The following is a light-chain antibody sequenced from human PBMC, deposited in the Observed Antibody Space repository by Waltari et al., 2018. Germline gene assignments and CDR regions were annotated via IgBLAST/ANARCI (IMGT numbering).Light chain of an antibody. J-gene: IGLJ1*01. CDR2: EVG. CDR3: CSYAGTIPFV. V-gene: IGLV2-23*02. CDR1: SFNIGSFNF. Sequence: SPLTKTAPVSGSPGQSIPSPCPGPSFNIGSFNFFSWIQHTQAKAPKLRIYEVGQRPSGVSNRFSGSKSANTASLTISGLQAEDEADYYCCSYAGTIPFVFGTGTKVTVL.